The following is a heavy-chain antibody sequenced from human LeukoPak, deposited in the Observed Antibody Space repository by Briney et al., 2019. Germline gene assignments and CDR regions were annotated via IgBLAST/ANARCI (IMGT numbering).Heavy chain of an antibody. CDR1: GFTFSSYG. D-gene: IGHD6-19*01. J-gene: IGHJ2*01. CDR2: ITSSSSYI. V-gene: IGHV3-21*01. CDR3: ARGAVSYSSGWYANWYLDL. Sequence: GGSLRLSCAASGFTFSSYGMHWVRQAPGKGLEWVSSITSSSSYIYYADSVKGRFTISRDNTKNSLYLQMNSLRAEDTAVYYCARGAVSYSSGWYANWYLDLWGRGTLVTVSS.